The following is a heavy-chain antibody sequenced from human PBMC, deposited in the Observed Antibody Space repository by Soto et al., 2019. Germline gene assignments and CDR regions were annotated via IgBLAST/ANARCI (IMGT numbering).Heavy chain of an antibody. D-gene: IGHD6-13*01. CDR3: AREAAVMAAAGPDY. CDR2: ISAYNGDTET. CDR1: GYTFSTYG. V-gene: IGHV1-18*01. Sequence: QVQLVQSGAEVKKPGASVKVSCKASGYTFSTYGISWVRQAPGQGLEWLGWISAYNGDTETNYAQQVQGRVTMTTDTSTSADYMEMRNLRSEDTAVYYCAREAAVMAAAGPDYWGQGTLVTVSS. J-gene: IGHJ4*02.